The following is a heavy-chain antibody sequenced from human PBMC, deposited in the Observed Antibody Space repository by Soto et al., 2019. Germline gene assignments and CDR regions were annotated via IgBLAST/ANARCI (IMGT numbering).Heavy chain of an antibody. CDR1: GGSISSYY. J-gene: IGHJ5*02. Sequence: LSLTCTVSGGSISSYYWSWIRQPAGKGLEWIGRIYTSGSTNYNPSLKSRVTMSVDTSKNQFSLKLSSVTAADTAVYYCARVNCSGGSCYWGINWFDPWGQGTLVTVS. CDR3: ARVNCSGGSCYWGINWFDP. V-gene: IGHV4-4*07. D-gene: IGHD2-15*01. CDR2: IYTSGST.